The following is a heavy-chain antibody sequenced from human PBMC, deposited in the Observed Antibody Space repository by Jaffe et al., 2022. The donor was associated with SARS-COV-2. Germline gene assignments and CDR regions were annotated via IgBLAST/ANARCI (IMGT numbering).Heavy chain of an antibody. CDR2: ISSSSSYI. D-gene: IGHD6-19*01. CDR3: ATLTDHSSGWYIDY. V-gene: IGHV3-21*01. J-gene: IGHJ4*02. CDR1: GFTFSSYS. Sequence: EVQLVESGGGLVKPGGSLRLSCAASGFTFSSYSMNWVRQAPGKGLEWVSSISSSSSYIYYADSVKGRFTISRDNAKNSLYLQMNSLRAEDTAVYYCATLTDHSSGWYIDYWGQGTLVTVSS.